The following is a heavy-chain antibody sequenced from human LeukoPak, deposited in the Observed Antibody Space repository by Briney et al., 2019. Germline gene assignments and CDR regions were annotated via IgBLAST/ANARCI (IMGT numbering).Heavy chain of an antibody. CDR1: GFTFSNNW. Sequence: PGGSLRLSCAVSGFTFSNNWMTWIRQPPGKGLEWIGEINHSGSTNYNPSLKSRVTISVDTSKNQFSLKLTSVTAADTAVYYCARQGGWYGLLDYWGQGTLVTVSS. CDR3: ARQGGWYGLLDY. CDR2: INHSGST. D-gene: IGHD6-19*01. V-gene: IGHV4-34*01. J-gene: IGHJ4*02.